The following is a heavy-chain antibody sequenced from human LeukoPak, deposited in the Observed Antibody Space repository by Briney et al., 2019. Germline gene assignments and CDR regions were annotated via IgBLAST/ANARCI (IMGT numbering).Heavy chain of an antibody. V-gene: IGHV4-4*07. D-gene: IGHD3-3*01. Sequence: SETLSLTCTVSGGSISSYYWSWIRQPAGKGLEWIGRIYTSGSTNYNPSLKSRVTMSVDTSKNQFSLKLSSVTAADTAVYYCASAGRPFWSGSEIDYWGQGTLVTVSS. CDR2: IYTSGST. J-gene: IGHJ4*02. CDR3: ASAGRPFWSGSEIDY. CDR1: GGSISSYY.